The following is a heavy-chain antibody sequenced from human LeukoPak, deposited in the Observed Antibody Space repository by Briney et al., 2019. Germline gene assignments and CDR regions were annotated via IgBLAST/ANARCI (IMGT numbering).Heavy chain of an antibody. V-gene: IGHV3-23*01. CDR2: ISGSGGST. CDR1: GFTFSDYY. CDR3: AKSLYSSSFSFDY. D-gene: IGHD6-6*01. J-gene: IGHJ4*02. Sequence: GGSLRLSCAASGFTFSDYYMSWIRQAPGKGLEWVSAISGSGGSTYYADSVKGRFTISRDNSKNTLYLQMNSLRAEDTAVYYCAKSLYSSSFSFDYWGQGTLVTVSS.